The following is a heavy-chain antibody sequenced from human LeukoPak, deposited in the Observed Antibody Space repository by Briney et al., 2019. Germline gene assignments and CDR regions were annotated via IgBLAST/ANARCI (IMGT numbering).Heavy chain of an antibody. CDR2: IYYSGST. V-gene: IGHV4-59*01. CDR3: ARTTFYYYYMDV. CDR1: GGSISSYY. Sequence: PSETLSLTCTVSGGSISSYYWSWMRQPPGKGLEWIGYIYYSGSTNYNPSLKSRVTISVDTSKNQFSLKLSSVTAADTAVYYCARTTFYYYYMDVWGKGTTVTVSS. J-gene: IGHJ6*03. D-gene: IGHD2/OR15-2a*01.